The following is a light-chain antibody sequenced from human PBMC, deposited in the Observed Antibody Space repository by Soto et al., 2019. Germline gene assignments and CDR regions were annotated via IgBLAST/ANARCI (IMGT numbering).Light chain of an antibody. Sequence: DIQMTQSPSTLSASVGDRVIITCRASQSINTWLAWFQQKPGKAPKVLIYKASTLESGVPSRFRGSGTGTEFTLTISSLQPDDFANYYCQQYNRYPLTFGGGTKVEIK. CDR3: QQYNRYPLT. J-gene: IGKJ4*01. V-gene: IGKV1-5*03. CDR1: QSINTW. CDR2: KAS.